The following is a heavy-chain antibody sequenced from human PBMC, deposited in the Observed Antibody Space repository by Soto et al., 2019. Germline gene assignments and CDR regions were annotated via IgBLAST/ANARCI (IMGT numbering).Heavy chain of an antibody. CDR3: ARDNSYDYVWGSYRYGWFDP. CDR1: GYTFTSYA. J-gene: IGHJ5*02. D-gene: IGHD3-16*02. V-gene: IGHV1-3*01. CDR2: INAGNGNT. Sequence: ASVKVSCKASGYTFTSYAMHWVRQAPGQRLEWMGWINAGNGNTKYSQKFQGRVTITRDTSASTAYMELSSLRSEDTAVYYCARDNSYDYVWGSYRYGWFDPWGQGTLAPSPQ.